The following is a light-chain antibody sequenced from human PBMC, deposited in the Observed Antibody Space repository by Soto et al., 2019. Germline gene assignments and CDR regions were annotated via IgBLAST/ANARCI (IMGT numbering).Light chain of an antibody. CDR3: MQGTHWPIT. CDR1: HIIVYSDGNTY. V-gene: IGKV2-30*01. CDR2: KVS. J-gene: IGKJ5*01. Sequence: VAVTQSPISLPVTLGQPASTSCRSTHIIVYSDGNTYLNWFLQRPGQSPRRLIYKVSNRDSRVPDRFSGSGSGTDFALKISRVEAEDVGVYYCMQGTHWPITFGQGTRLEIK.